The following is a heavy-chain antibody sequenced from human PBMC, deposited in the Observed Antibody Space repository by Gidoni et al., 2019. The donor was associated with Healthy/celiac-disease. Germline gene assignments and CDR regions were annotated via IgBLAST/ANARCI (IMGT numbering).Heavy chain of an antibody. CDR1: GGSFSGYY. J-gene: IGHJ6*02. CDR2: INHSGST. V-gene: IGHV4-34*01. Sequence: QVQLQQWGAGLLKPSETLSLTCAVYGGSFSGYYWSWIRQPPGKGLEWIGEINHSGSTNYNPSLKSRVTISVDTSKNQFSLKLSSVTAADTAVYYCAREERWMTTVTTDGMDVWGQGTTVTVSS. D-gene: IGHD4-4*01. CDR3: AREERWMTTVTTDGMDV.